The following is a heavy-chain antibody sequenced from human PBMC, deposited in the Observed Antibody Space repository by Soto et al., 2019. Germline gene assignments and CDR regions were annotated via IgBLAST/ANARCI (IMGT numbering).Heavy chain of an antibody. CDR3: AHILGVAATMGYFDY. CDR1: GFSLSTSGVG. CDR2: IYWDDDK. J-gene: IGHJ4*02. Sequence: SGPTLVKPTQTLTLTCTFSGFSLSTSGVGVGWIRQPPGKALEWLALIYWDDDKRYSPSLKSRLTITKDTSKNQVVLTMTNMDPVDTATYYCAHILGVAATMGYFDYWGQGTLVTVSS. V-gene: IGHV2-5*02. D-gene: IGHD2-15*01.